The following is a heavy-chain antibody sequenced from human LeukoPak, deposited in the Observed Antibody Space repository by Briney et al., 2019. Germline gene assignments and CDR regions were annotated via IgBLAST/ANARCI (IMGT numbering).Heavy chain of an antibody. Sequence: PGRSLRLSCAASGFTFDDYAMHWVRQAPGKGLEWVSGISWNSGSIGYADSVKGRFTISRDNAKNSLYLQMNSLRAEDMALYYCARGYSYGYVEIDYWGQGTLVTVSS. CDR3: ARGYSYGYVEIDY. J-gene: IGHJ4*02. CDR2: ISWNSGSI. V-gene: IGHV3-9*03. D-gene: IGHD5-18*01. CDR1: GFTFDDYA.